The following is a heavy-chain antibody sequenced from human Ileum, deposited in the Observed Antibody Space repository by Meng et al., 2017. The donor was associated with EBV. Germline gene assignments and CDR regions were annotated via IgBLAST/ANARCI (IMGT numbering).Heavy chain of an antibody. CDR3: ARGSLSGSFDS. CDR2: IFRDNDK. CDR1: GLSLSTNTMG. V-gene: IGHV2-5*02. Sequence: QITLKESGPTLVNHTQTLTVTCTFSGLSLSTNTMGMGWIRQPPGKALEWLAFIFRDNDKRYTPSLRNRLTITRDTSKNQVVLTMTDMDPLDTATYYCARGSLSGSFDSWGQETLVTVSS. D-gene: IGHD3-10*01. J-gene: IGHJ4*02.